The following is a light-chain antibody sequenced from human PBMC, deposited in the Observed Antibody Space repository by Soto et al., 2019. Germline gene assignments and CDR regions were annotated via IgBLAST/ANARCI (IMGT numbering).Light chain of an antibody. V-gene: IGKV3-15*01. CDR3: QQYNDWPPVT. CDR1: QSVSNN. CDR2: GAS. Sequence: ETVMTQSPATLSVSPGERATLSCRASQSVSNNLAWYQQKPSQAPRLLIYGASTRATGIPARFSGSGSGTEFTLTISILQSEDFAVYYCQQYNDWPPVTFGQGTRLEIK. J-gene: IGKJ5*01.